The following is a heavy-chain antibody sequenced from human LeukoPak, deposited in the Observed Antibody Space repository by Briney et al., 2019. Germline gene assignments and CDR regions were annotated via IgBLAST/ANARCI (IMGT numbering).Heavy chain of an antibody. J-gene: IGHJ3*02. CDR3: ARLSYYYGSGLADAFDI. CDR2: IYPGDSDT. Sequence: RGGSLQISGQGSGYHFTSYWIGWVRPLPGKGLEWMGIIYPGDSDTRYSPSFQGQVTISADKSISTAYLQWSSLKASDTAMYYCARLSYYYGSGLADAFDIWGQGTMVTVSS. D-gene: IGHD3-10*01. V-gene: IGHV5-51*01. CDR1: GYHFTSYW.